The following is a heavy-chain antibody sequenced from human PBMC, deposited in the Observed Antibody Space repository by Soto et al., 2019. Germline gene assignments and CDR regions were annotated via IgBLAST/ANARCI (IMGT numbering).Heavy chain of an antibody. CDR3: ARPPTLTTLTTIDY. V-gene: IGHV3-48*02. D-gene: IGHD4-17*01. CDR2: ISSSSSTI. CDR1: GFTFSSYS. J-gene: IGHJ4*02. Sequence: EVQLVESGGGLVQPGGSLRLSCAASGFTFSSYSMNWVRQAPGKGLEWVSYISSSSSTIYYADSVKGRFTISRDNAKNSLYLQMNSLRDEDTAVYYCARPPTLTTLTTIDYWGQGTLVTVSS.